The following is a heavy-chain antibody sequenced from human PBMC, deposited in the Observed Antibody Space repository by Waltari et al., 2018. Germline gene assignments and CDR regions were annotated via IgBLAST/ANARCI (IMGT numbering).Heavy chain of an antibody. CDR1: GGSISSGGYY. V-gene: IGHV4-31*01. J-gene: IGHJ5*02. Sequence: QVQLQESGPGLVKPSQTLSLTCTVSGGSISSGGYYWSWIRQHPGKGLEWIGYIYYSGSTYYNPSLKSLVTISVDTSKNQFSLKLSSVTAADTAVYYCARGRINTVTTPDGSWFDPWGQGTLVTVSS. D-gene: IGHD4-17*01. CDR3: ARGRINTVTTPDGSWFDP. CDR2: IYYSGST.